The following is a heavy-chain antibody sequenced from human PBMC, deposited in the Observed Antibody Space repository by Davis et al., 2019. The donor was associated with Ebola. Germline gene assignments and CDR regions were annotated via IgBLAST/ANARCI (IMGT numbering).Heavy chain of an antibody. Sequence: GESLKISCAASGFTVSSNYMSWVRQAPGKGLEWVSAIYSGGSTYYADSVKGRFTISRDNSKNTLYLQMNSLRAEDTAVYYCAKRGQQLREFDYWGQGTLVTVSS. CDR2: IYSGGST. D-gene: IGHD6-13*01. J-gene: IGHJ4*02. V-gene: IGHV3-53*01. CDR3: AKRGQQLREFDY. CDR1: GFTVSSNY.